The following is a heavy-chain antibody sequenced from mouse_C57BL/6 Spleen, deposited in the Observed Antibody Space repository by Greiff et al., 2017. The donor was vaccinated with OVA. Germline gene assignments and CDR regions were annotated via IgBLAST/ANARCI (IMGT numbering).Heavy chain of an antibody. CDR3: AREGCDY. Sequence: QVHVKQPGAELVMPGASVKLSCKASGYTFTSYWMHWVKQRPGQGLEWIGEIDPSDSYTNYNQKFKGKSTLTVDKSSSTAYMQLSSLTSEDSAVYYCAREGCDYWGQGTTLTVSS. V-gene: IGHV1-69*01. J-gene: IGHJ2*01. CDR2: IDPSDSYT. CDR1: GYTFTSYW.